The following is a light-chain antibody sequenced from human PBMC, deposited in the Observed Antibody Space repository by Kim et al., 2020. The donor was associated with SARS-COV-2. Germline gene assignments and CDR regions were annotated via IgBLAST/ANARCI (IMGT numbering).Light chain of an antibody. J-gene: IGKJ4*01. V-gene: IGKV1-33*01. Sequence: ASIGDRVSITCQASHDIRKYLNWYQQKPGKAPKLLIYGASDLETGVPSRFGGSGSGTDFTFTISSLQPEDVATYYCQQYDNLPLTFGGGTKVDIK. CDR2: GAS. CDR1: HDIRKY. CDR3: QQYDNLPLT.